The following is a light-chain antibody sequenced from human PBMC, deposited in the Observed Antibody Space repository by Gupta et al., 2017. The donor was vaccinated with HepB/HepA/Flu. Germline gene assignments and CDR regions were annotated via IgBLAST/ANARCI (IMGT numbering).Light chain of an antibody. Sequence: DIVLTQSPDSLAVSLGERVTINCKSSQSVLFSPNNRNHLAWYQQKPGQPPKLLIYWASTRESGVPDRFSGSGSGTXFTLTIXNLQAEDVAVYYCQQYDTTPCTFGXGTKLEIK. CDR3: QQYDTTPCT. V-gene: IGKV4-1*01. J-gene: IGKJ2*02. CDR1: QSVLFSPNNRNH. CDR2: WAS.